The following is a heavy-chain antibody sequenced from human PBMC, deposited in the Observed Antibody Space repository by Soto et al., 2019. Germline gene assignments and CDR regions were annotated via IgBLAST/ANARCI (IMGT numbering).Heavy chain of an antibody. Sequence: LSLTCAVYGGSFSGYYWSWIRQPPGKGLEWIGEINHSGSTNYNPSLKSRVTISVDTSKNQFSLKLSSVTAADTAVYYCARGSSWTPYNWFDPWGQGTLVTVSS. CDR3: ARGSSWTPYNWFDP. D-gene: IGHD6-13*01. CDR2: INHSGST. V-gene: IGHV4-34*01. CDR1: GGSFSGYY. J-gene: IGHJ5*02.